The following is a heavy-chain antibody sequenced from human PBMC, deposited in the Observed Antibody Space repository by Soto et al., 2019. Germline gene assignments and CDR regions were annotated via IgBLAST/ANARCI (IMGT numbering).Heavy chain of an antibody. V-gene: IGHV3-23*01. CDR1: GFTFSSYA. J-gene: IGHJ5*02. D-gene: IGHD3-3*01. Sequence: PGGSLRLSCAASGFTFSSYAMSWVRQAPGKGLEWVSAISGSGGSTYYADSVKGRFTISRDNSKNTLYLQMNSLRAEDTAVYYCAKDLPGNYDFWSGSLTSSTYNWFDPWGQGTLVTVSS. CDR2: ISGSGGST. CDR3: AKDLPGNYDFWSGSLTSSTYNWFDP.